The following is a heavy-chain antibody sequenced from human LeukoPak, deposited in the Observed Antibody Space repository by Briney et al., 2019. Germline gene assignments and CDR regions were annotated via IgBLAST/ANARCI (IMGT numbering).Heavy chain of an antibody. J-gene: IGHJ5*02. CDR3: TSLGFCSTTTCP. CDR2: VSDDGRNK. Sequence: PGGSLRLSCAASGFTFSSYAMHWVRQTPGKGLEWVAVVSDDGRNKYYAESVKGRFTVSRDNSKSVVFLQMNSLKTEDTALYYCTSLGFCSTTTCPWGQGTLVTVSS. V-gene: IGHV3-30*04. CDR1: GFTFSSYA. D-gene: IGHD2-2*01.